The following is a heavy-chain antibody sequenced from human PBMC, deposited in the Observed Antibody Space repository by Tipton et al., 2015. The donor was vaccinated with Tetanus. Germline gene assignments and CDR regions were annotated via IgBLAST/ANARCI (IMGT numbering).Heavy chain of an antibody. CDR2: IDYSGNYV. CDR1: GFTFSTYT. CDR3: ARAETGREFDY. V-gene: IGHV3-21*01. D-gene: IGHD1-14*01. J-gene: IGHJ4*02. Sequence: GSLRLSCAASGFTFSTYTMAWVRQAPGKGLEWVSSIDYSGNYVFYTDSLKGRFTISRDNAKSSLYLQMNSLRAEDTAVYYCARAETGREFDYWGQGTLVTVSS.